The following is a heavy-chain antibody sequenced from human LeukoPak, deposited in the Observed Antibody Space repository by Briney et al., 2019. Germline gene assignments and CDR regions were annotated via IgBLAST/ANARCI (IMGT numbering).Heavy chain of an antibody. V-gene: IGHV4-59*01. CDR2: IYYSGSA. Sequence: SETLSLTCTVSGDSISTYYWSWIRQPPGKGLEWIGYIYYSGSANYNPSLMSRVAISVDTSKNQFSLKLSSVTAADTAVYYCARSYTHLLFFDFWGQGTLVPVSS. CDR3: ARSYTHLLFFDF. D-gene: IGHD3-16*01. CDR1: GDSISTYY. J-gene: IGHJ4*02.